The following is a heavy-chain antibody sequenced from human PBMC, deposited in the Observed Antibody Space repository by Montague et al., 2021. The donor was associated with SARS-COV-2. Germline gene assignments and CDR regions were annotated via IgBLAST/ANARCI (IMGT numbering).Heavy chain of an antibody. V-gene: IGHV3-33*01. CDR3: ARVLSYYGMDV. J-gene: IGHJ6*02. CDR1: GFTFSSYG. CDR2: IWYDGSNK. Sequence: SLRLSCAASGFTFSSYGMHWVRQAPGKGLEWVAVIWYDGSNKYYADSVKGRFTISRDNSKNTLYLQMNSLRAEDTVVYYCARVLSYYGMDVWGQGTTVTASS.